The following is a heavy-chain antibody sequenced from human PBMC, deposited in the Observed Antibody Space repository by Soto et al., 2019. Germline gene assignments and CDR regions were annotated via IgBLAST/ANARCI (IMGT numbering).Heavy chain of an antibody. D-gene: IGHD6-19*01. J-gene: IGHJ4*02. V-gene: IGHV3-73*02. Sequence: EVQLVESGGGLVQPGGSLKLSCAASGFTFSGSAMHWVRQASGKGLEWVGRIRSKANSYATAYAASVKGRFTISRDDSKNTAYLQMNSLKAEDTAVYYCTRDSSGWPDWGQGTLVTVSS. CDR3: TRDSSGWPD. CDR1: GFTFSGSA. CDR2: IRSKANSYAT.